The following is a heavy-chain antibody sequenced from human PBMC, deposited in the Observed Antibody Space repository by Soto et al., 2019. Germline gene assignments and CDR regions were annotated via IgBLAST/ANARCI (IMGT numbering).Heavy chain of an antibody. J-gene: IGHJ4*02. Sequence: PSETLSLTCSGSGGSSSGSYWSWIRQSPGKGLEWLGYVYYTGSTNYSPSLRSRVSISVDTSKNEFSLRLSSVTAADTAVYFCARSVAVPGAHIDYWGQGTQVTVSS. CDR1: GGSSSGSY. V-gene: IGHV4-59*01. CDR3: ARSVAVPGAHIDY. D-gene: IGHD6-19*01. CDR2: VYYTGST.